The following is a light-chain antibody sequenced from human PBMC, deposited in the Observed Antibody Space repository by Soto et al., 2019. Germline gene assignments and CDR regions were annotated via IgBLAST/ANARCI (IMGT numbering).Light chain of an antibody. J-gene: IGKJ1*01. V-gene: IGKV3-20*01. CDR3: QQYGSSPGT. CDR2: GAS. Sequence: EIVLTQSPGTLSLSPGERATLSCRASQSVTNRYLAWYRQKPGQAPRLLIFGASIRDTGIPDRFSGSGSGTDFTLTSNRLEPEDFAVYYCQQYGSSPGTFGQGTKVEIK. CDR1: QSVTNRY.